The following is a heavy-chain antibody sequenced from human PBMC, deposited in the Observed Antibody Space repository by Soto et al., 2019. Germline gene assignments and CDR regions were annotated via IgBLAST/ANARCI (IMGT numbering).Heavy chain of an antibody. CDR1: GYTFTSYG. D-gene: IGHD3-22*01. CDR2: ISAYNGNT. J-gene: IGHJ4*02. CDR3: AREYYDSSGYPSYFDD. V-gene: IGHV1-18*01. Sequence: ASVKVSCKASGYTFTSYGISWVRQAPGQGLEWMGWISAYNGNTNDAQKLQGRVTMTTDTSTSTTYMELRSLRSDDTAVYYCAREYYDSSGYPSYFDDWGQGTRVTVSS.